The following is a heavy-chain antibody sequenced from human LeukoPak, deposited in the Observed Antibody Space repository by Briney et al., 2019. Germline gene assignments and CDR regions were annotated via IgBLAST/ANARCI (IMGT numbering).Heavy chain of an antibody. J-gene: IGHJ4*02. CDR2: FYYSGST. Sequence: SETLSLTCTVSGGSISSSSRYWGWIRQPPGKGLEWIGSFYYSGSTYYNPSLKSRATISVDTSKNSFSLKLSSVTAADTAIYYCTRHGYSSSWYKVDFWGQGTLVTVSS. CDR1: GGSISSSSRY. CDR3: TRHGYSSSWYKVDF. D-gene: IGHD6-13*01. V-gene: IGHV4-39*01.